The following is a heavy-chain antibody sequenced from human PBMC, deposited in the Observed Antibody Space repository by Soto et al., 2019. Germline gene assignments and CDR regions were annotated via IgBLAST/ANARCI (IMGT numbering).Heavy chain of an antibody. CDR3: AREGGSSGYYFDY. CDR2: ISYSGRT. Sequence: PETLSLTSTVSGVSLSSYYWSWIRKPPGKGLEWIGYISYSGRTNYNPSLKSRVTRSVDTSKKQFSLKLSPVTAADTAVYYCAREGGSSGYYFDYWGQGTLVTVSS. J-gene: IGHJ4*02. D-gene: IGHD3-22*01. V-gene: IGHV4-59*01. CDR1: GVSLSSYY.